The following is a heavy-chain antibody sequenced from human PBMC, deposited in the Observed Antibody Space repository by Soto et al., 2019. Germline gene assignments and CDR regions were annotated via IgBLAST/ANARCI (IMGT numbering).Heavy chain of an antibody. D-gene: IGHD3-22*01. Sequence: GGSLRLSCAASGLTFSSYGMHWVRQAPGKGLEWVAVIWYDGSNKYYADSVKGRFTNSRDNSKNTLYLQMNSLRAEDTAVYYCARDHYYDSSGYYYGGSSDYWGQGTLVTVSS. CDR1: GLTFSSYG. CDR3: ARDHYYDSSGYYYGGSSDY. CDR2: IWYDGSNK. J-gene: IGHJ4*02. V-gene: IGHV3-33*01.